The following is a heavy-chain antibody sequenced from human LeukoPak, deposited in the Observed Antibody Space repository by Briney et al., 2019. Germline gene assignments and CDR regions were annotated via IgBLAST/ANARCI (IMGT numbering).Heavy chain of an antibody. CDR2: INADNGNT. CDR1: GYTFTGYT. D-gene: IGHD6-19*01. V-gene: IGHV1-3*03. Sequence: ASVKVSCKASGYTFTGYTLHWVRQAPGQRLEWMGWINADNGNTKYSQEFQGRVTITRDTSASTAYMDLSSLRSEDMAVYYCARDGYSSGWFDYWGQGTLVTVSS. CDR3: ARDGYSSGWFDY. J-gene: IGHJ4*02.